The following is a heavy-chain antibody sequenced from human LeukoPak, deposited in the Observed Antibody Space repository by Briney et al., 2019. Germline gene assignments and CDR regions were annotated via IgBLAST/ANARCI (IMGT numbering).Heavy chain of an antibody. CDR3: ARRPRYCSGGSCYLDY. D-gene: IGHD2-15*01. Sequence: GESLKISCKGSGYSFTSYWIGWVRQMPGKGLEWMGIIYPGDSDTRYSPSLQGQVTISADKSINTAYLQWSSLKASDTAMYYCARRPRYCSGGSCYLDYWGQGTLVTVSS. J-gene: IGHJ4*02. V-gene: IGHV5-51*01. CDR1: GYSFTSYW. CDR2: IYPGDSDT.